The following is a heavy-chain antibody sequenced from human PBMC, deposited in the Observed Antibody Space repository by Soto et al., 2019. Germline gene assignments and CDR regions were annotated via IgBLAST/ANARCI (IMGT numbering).Heavy chain of an antibody. J-gene: IGHJ5*02. CDR1: GYIYTEYY. CDR2: ISPNSGGT. CDR3: SIPYGGTNSCHNWFGL. Sequence: APVKVSCKASGYIYTEYYMNWVLQAPVQGLEWMGGISPNSGGTNYAQKFQCRVTMTTDTSINTGYMELSRLRSDDTAVYYCSIPYGGTNSCHNWFGLLDQRPLV. V-gene: IGHV1-2*02. D-gene: IGHD2-21*01.